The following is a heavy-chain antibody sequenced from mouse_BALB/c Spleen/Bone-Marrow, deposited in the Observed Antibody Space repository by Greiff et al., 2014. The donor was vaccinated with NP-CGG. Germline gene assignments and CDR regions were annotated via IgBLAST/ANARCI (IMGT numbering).Heavy chain of an antibody. CDR1: GYALTNYL. D-gene: IGHD2-4*01. J-gene: IGHJ4*01. CDR3: ARAITDAMDY. V-gene: IGHV1-54*01. CDR2: INSGSGGT. Sequence: VQLQQSGAELVRAGTSVEGSFKGSGYALTNYLLEGGKERAGQGLGWIGVINSGSGGTKYNEKFKGKATLTADKSSSTAYMQLSSLTSDDSAVYFCARAITDAMDYWGQGTSVTVSS.